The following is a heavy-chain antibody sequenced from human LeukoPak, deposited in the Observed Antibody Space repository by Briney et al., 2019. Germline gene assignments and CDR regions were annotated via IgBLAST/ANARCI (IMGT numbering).Heavy chain of an antibody. CDR2: IKQDGSEK. V-gene: IGHV3-7*03. Sequence: GGSLRLSCAASGFTFSNYWMNWVRQAPGKGLEWVANIKQDGSEKYYVDSVKGRFTVSRDNTKNSLYLQMNSLRAEDTAVYYCAKNIGGFDYWGQGTLVTVSS. J-gene: IGHJ4*02. CDR3: AKNIGGFDY. CDR1: GFTFSNYW. D-gene: IGHD4-23*01.